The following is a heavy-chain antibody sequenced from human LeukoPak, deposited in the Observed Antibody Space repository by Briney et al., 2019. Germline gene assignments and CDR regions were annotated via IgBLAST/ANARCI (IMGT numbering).Heavy chain of an antibody. CDR3: ARDYGKQWLATNDY. CDR1: GYTFTSYG. D-gene: IGHD6-19*01. J-gene: IGHJ4*02. V-gene: IGHV1-18*01. Sequence: ASVKVSCKATGYTFTSYGISWVRQAPGQGLEWMGWISAYNGNTNYAQKLQGRVTMTTDTSTSTAYMELRSLRSDDTAVYYCARDYGKQWLATNDYWGQGTLVTVSS. CDR2: ISAYNGNT.